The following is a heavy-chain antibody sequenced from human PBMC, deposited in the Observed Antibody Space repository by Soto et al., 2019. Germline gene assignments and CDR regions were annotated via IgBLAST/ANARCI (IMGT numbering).Heavy chain of an antibody. CDR2: ISASGGIT. V-gene: IGHV3-23*01. CDR1: GFTFSAYA. J-gene: IGHJ4*02. Sequence: GGSLRLSCAASGFTFSAYAMSWVRQAPGKGLEWVSVISASGGITYYADSVKGRFTISRDNSKNTLYLQMNSLRAEDTAVYYCAKGGRSSPFDYWGQGTPVTVSS. CDR3: AKGGRSSPFDY.